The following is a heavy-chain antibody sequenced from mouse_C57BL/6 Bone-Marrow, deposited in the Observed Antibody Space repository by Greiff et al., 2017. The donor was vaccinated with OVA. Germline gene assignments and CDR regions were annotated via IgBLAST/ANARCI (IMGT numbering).Heavy chain of an antibody. CDR2: IDPEDGET. J-gene: IGHJ1*03. D-gene: IGHD4-1*02. CDR1: GFNIKDYY. V-gene: IGHV14-2*01. CDR3: ARASTGNDWYFDV. Sequence: EVKLMESGAELVKPGASVKLSCTASGFNIKDYYMHWVKQRTEQGLEWIGRIDPEDGETKYAPKFQGKATITADTSSNTAYLQLSSLTSEDTAVYYCARASTGNDWYFDVWGTGTTVTVSS.